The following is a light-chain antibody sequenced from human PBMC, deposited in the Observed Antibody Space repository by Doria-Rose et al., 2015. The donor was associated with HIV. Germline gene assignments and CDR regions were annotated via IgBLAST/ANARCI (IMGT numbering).Light chain of an antibody. CDR3: HQYGTSWT. Sequence: EIVLTQSPGTLSLSPGERATLSCRASQSFSSTYSAWYQQKPGQAPSLLIYDGSTRATGIPDRFSASGSGADFTFTINRLEPEDFALYYCHQYGTSWTFGQGTKVEI. CDR1: QSFSSTY. J-gene: IGKJ1*01. V-gene: IGKV3-20*01. CDR2: DGS.